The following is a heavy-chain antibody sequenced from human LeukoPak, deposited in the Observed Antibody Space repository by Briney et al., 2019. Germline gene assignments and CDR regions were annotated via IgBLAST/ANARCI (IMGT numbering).Heavy chain of an antibody. CDR3: ARVLAYWYFDL. J-gene: IGHJ2*01. CDR1: GDSISDYY. Sequence: SETLSLTCTVSGDSISDYYWSWIRQPAGKGLEWIGRIYTSGTTNYNPSLKSRVTMSVDTSKNQFSLKLTSVTAADTAVYYCARVLAYWYFDLWGRGTLVTVSS. CDR2: IYTSGTT. V-gene: IGHV4-4*07.